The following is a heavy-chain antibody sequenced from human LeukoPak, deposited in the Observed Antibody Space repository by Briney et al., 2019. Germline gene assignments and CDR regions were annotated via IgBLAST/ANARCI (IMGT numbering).Heavy chain of an antibody. V-gene: IGHV1-2*02. D-gene: IGHD3-9*01. J-gene: IGHJ4*02. Sequence: GASVKVSCKASGGTFSSYAISWVRQAPGQGLEWMGWINPNSGGTNYAQKFQGRVTMTRDTSISTAYMELSRLRSDDTAVYYCLSGYYYFDYWGQGTLVTVSS. CDR3: LSGYYYFDY. CDR2: INPNSGGT. CDR1: GGTFSSYA.